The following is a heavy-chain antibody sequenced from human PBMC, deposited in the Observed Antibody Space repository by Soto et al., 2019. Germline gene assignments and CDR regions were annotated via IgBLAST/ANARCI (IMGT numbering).Heavy chain of an antibody. J-gene: IGHJ4*02. Sequence: PRLSCAASGFTFSGYGMHWVRQAPGQGLEWVAVIWYDGSNKYYADSAKGRFTISRDNSKNTLYLQMNSLRAEDTAVYYCAKNRFHDYWGQGTLVTVSS. D-gene: IGHD3-10*01. CDR3: AKNRFHDY. CDR2: IWYDGSNK. CDR1: GFTFSGYG. V-gene: IGHV3-33*06.